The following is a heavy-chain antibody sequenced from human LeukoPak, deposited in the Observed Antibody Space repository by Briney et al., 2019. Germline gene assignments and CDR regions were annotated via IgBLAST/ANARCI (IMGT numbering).Heavy chain of an antibody. D-gene: IGHD1-26*01. Sequence: PGRSLRLSCAASGFTFSSYSMNWVRQAPGKGLEWVSYISSSSSTIYYADSVKGRFTISRDNAKNSLYLQMNSLRAEDTAVYYCARDWSGSYNANFDYWGQGTLVTVSS. V-gene: IGHV3-48*04. J-gene: IGHJ4*02. CDR1: GFTFSSYS. CDR2: ISSSSSTI. CDR3: ARDWSGSYNANFDY.